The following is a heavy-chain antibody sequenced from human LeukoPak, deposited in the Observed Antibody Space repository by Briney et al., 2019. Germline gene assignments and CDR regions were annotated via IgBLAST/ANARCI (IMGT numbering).Heavy chain of an antibody. CDR1: GGSISSGSYY. CDR3: ARGYCSSTSCFRERYYFDY. D-gene: IGHD2-2*01. V-gene: IGHV4-61*02. J-gene: IGHJ4*02. Sequence: SETLSLTCTVSGGSISSGSYYWSWIRQPAGKGLEWIGRIYTSGSTNYNPSLKSRVTISVDTSKNQFSLKLSSVTAADTAVYYCARGYCSSTSCFRERYYFDYWGQGTLVTVSS. CDR2: IYTSGST.